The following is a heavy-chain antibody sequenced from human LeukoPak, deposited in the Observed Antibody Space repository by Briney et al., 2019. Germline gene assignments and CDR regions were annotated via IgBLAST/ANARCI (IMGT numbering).Heavy chain of an antibody. CDR3: VRNGGHSDFDY. D-gene: IGHD4-23*01. Sequence: GSLRLSCAASGFTLSSYGMHWVRQPPGKGLEWIGEIYRSGTTNYNPSLKSRVTISVDKSKNQFSLKLSSVTAADTAVYYCVRNGGHSDFDYWGQGTLVTVSS. V-gene: IGHV4-4*02. CDR1: GFTLSSYG. J-gene: IGHJ4*02. CDR2: IYRSGTT.